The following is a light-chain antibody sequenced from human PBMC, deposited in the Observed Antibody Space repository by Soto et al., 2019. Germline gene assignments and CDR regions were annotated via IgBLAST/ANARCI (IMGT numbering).Light chain of an antibody. V-gene: IGKV3-15*01. CDR3: QQYDNWPLT. CDR1: QSVSSN. CDR2: GAF. J-gene: IGKJ4*01. Sequence: EKVMTQSPATLSVSPGERATLSCRASQSVSSNLAWYQQKPGQAPRLLIYGAFTGATGIPARFSGSGSGTEFTLTISSLQSEDFAVYYCQQYDNWPLTFGGGTKVEIK.